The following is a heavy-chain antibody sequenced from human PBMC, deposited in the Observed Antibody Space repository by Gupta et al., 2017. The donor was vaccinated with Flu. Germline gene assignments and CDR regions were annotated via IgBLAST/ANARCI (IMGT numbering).Heavy chain of an antibody. J-gene: IGHJ4*02. CDR2: ILADGGA. Sequence: QVPLQESGPRLVQPSETLSLTCTVSGGSIISHPWSWIRQTPGSGLEWIRHILADGGANHNPSLRGRVSMSRDPSKNHFSLKLSSVTAADTAIYFCARSYTYGFTSGGIDFWGQGTLVTVAS. CDR1: GGSIISHP. V-gene: IGHV4-59*11. D-gene: IGHD5-24*01. CDR3: ARSYTYGFTSGGIDF.